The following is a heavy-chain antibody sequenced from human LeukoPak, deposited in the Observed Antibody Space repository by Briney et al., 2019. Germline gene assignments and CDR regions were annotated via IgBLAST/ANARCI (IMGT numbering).Heavy chain of an antibody. Sequence: GGSLRLSCAASGFTFSDYYMSWIRQAPGKGLEWVSYISSSSSYTNYADSVKGRFTISRDNAKNSLYLQMNSLRAEDTAVYYCARGNRQLVMYYFDYWGQGTLVTVSS. V-gene: IGHV3-11*05. CDR1: GFTFSDYY. D-gene: IGHD6-13*01. J-gene: IGHJ4*02. CDR2: ISSSSSYT. CDR3: ARGNRQLVMYYFDY.